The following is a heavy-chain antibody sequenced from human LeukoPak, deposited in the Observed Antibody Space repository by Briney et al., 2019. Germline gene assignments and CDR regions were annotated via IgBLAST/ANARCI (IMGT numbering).Heavy chain of an antibody. CDR3: AREYRGDGYNYFDL. V-gene: IGHV4-30-4*01. J-gene: IGHJ2*01. CDR2: IYYSGST. Sequence: PSETLSLTCTVSGGSISSGDYYWSWIRQPPGKGLEWIGYIYYSGSTYYNPSLKSRVTISVDTSKNQFSLKLSSVTAADTAVYYCAREYRGDGYNYFDLWGRGTLVTVSS. CDR1: GGSISSGDYY. D-gene: IGHD5-24*01.